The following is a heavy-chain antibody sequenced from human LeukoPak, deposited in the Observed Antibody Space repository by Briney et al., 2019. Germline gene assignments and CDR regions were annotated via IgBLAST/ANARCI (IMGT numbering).Heavy chain of an antibody. CDR2: ISAYNGNT. CDR3: ARARGGITIFGVVTDYSFDY. Sequence: ASVKVSCKASGYTFTSYGISWVRQAPGQGLEWMGWISAYNGNTNYAQKLQGRVTMTTDTSTSTAYMELRSLRSDDTAVCYCARARGGITIFGVVTDYSFDYWGQGTLVTVSS. D-gene: IGHD3-3*01. V-gene: IGHV1-18*01. J-gene: IGHJ4*02. CDR1: GYTFTSYG.